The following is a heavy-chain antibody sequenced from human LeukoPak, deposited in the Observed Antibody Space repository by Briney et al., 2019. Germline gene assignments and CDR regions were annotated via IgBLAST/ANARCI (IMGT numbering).Heavy chain of an antibody. V-gene: IGHV3-13*01. Sequence: GGSLRLSCATSGFTFSNHAMHWVRQATGKGLEWVSAIGIAGDTFYPGSVKGRFTISRENARNSLSLQINSLKAEDTAVYYCVRQQTSHGNFDYWGQGTLVTVSS. CDR2: IGIAGDT. CDR1: GFTFSNHA. D-gene: IGHD1-26*01. J-gene: IGHJ4*02. CDR3: VRQQTSHGNFDY.